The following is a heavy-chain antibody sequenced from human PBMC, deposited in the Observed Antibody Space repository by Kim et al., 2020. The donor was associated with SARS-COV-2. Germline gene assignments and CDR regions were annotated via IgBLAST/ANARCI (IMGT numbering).Heavy chain of an antibody. CDR2: MNPNSGNT. D-gene: IGHD5-12*01. CDR3: ARGTLVATIFNYYYGMDV. V-gene: IGHV1-8*01. Sequence: ASVKVSCKPSGYTFTSYDINWVRQATGQGLEWMGWMNPNSGNTGYAQKVQGRVTMTRNTSISTAYMELSSLRSEDTAVYYCARGTLVATIFNYYYGMDVWGQGTTVTVSS. CDR1: GYTFTSYD. J-gene: IGHJ6*02.